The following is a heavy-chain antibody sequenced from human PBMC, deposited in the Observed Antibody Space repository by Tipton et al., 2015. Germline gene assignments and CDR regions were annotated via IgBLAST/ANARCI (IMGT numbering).Heavy chain of an antibody. CDR2: IYYIGST. CDR3: ARGPSSWYQPIYSYGMDV. D-gene: IGHD6-13*01. CDR1: GGSMSSGGYY. J-gene: IGHJ6*02. Sequence: LRLSCTVSGGSMSSGGYYWNWIRQHPGKGLEWIGYIYYIGSTYYNPSLKRRVIISIDTSKNQFSLNLSSVTAADTAVYYCARGPSSWYQPIYSYGMDVWGQGTTVTVSS. V-gene: IGHV4-31*02.